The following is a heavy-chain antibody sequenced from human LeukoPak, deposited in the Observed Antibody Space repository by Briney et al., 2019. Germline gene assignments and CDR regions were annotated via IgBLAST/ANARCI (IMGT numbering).Heavy chain of an antibody. CDR2: IYYSGST. Sequence: SETLSLTCTVSGGSISSYYWSWIRQPPGKGLEWIGYIYYSGSTNYNPSLKSRVTISVDTSKNQFSLKLSSVTAADTAVYYCARVSSSVYYYYYMDVWGKGTTVTISS. CDR1: GGSISSYY. J-gene: IGHJ6*03. CDR3: ARVSSSVYYYYYMDV. V-gene: IGHV4-59*01. D-gene: IGHD6-6*01.